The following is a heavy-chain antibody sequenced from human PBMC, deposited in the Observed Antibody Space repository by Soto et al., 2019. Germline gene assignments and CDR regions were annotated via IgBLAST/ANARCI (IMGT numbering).Heavy chain of an antibody. CDR1: GYIFRNYA. Sequence: QMQLVQSGAEVKKPGASVRVSCKTSGYIFRNYAISWVRQAPGQGLEWMGWISVSNDNTDSANANRGRLTMTTDTSTSTADLELTSLMSNGTAVDYCATSSPALDYWGQGSLVTVSS. CDR2: ISVSNDNT. D-gene: IGHD3-10*01. CDR3: ATSSPALDY. J-gene: IGHJ4*02. V-gene: IGHV1-18*04.